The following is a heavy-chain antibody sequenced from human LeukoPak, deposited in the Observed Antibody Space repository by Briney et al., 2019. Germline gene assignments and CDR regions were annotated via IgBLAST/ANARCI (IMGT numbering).Heavy chain of an antibody. CDR2: INPNSGGT. J-gene: IGHJ3*02. D-gene: IGHD3-3*01. CDR1: GYTFTGYY. CDR3: ARDYGYYDFWSGSRAFDI. V-gene: IGHV1-2*02. Sequence: ASVKVSCKASGYTFTGYYMHWVRQAPGQGLEWMGWINPNSGGTNYAQEFQGRVTMTRDTSISTAYMELSRLRSDDTAVYYCARDYGYYDFWSGSRAFDIWGQGTMVTVSS.